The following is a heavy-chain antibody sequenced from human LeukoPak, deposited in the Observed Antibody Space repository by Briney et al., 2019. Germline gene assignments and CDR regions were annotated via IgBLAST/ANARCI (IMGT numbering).Heavy chain of an antibody. J-gene: IGHJ4*02. CDR3: ARIEDVTRGYNHAYYFDY. D-gene: IGHD5-18*01. CDR1: GYSISSDYY. V-gene: IGHV4-38-2*02. CDR2: IFHNGNT. Sequence: PSETLSLTCTVSGYSISSDYYWGWIRQPPGKGLEWIGNIFHNGNTHYNPSLKSRVTMSIDTSKKQFSLKLRTATAADTAVYYCARIEDVTRGYNHAYYFDYWGQGTLVTVSS.